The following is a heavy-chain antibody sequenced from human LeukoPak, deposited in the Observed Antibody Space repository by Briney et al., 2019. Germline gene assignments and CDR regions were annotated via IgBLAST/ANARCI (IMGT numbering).Heavy chain of an antibody. J-gene: IGHJ6*02. CDR2: IYSGGST. Sequence: PGGSLRLSCAASGFTVSSNYMSWVRQAPGKGLEWLSVIYSGGSTNYADSVKGRFTISRDNSQNTVNLQMNRLRAEDTAVYYCAREPWGAMGAAWGMDVWGQGTTVIVSS. D-gene: IGHD1-26*01. CDR3: AREPWGAMGAAWGMDV. CDR1: GFTVSSNY. V-gene: IGHV3-53*01.